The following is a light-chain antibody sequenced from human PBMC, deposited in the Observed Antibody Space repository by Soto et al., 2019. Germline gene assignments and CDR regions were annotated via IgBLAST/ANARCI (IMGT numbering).Light chain of an antibody. CDR1: ESVGSN. V-gene: IGKV3-15*01. CDR3: QKFNKWPWT. Sequence: EIVMTQSPVTLSVSPGERATLSCRASESVGSNLAWYQQKPGQPPRLLIYDASMRETGVPPRFSGSGSGTEFTLTISNLQSEDFAIYFCQKFNKWPWTFGQGTKVDIK. J-gene: IGKJ1*01. CDR2: DAS.